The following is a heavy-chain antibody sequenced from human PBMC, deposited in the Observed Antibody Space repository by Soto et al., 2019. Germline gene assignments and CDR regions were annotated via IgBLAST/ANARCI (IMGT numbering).Heavy chain of an antibody. D-gene: IGHD3-22*01. Sequence: QVQLVQSGAEVKKPGASVKVSCKASGYTFTSYGISWVRQAPGQGLEWMGWISAYNGNTNYAQKLQGRVTMTTDTSTRTAYMELRSLRSDDTAVYYCARDYYDSSGYYSSYYYYYGMDVWGQGTTVTVSS. CDR1: GYTFTSYG. CDR2: ISAYNGNT. V-gene: IGHV1-18*01. J-gene: IGHJ6*02. CDR3: ARDYYDSSGYYSSYYYYYGMDV.